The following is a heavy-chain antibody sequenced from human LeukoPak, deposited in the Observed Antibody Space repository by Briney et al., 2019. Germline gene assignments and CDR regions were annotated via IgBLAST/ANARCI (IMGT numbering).Heavy chain of an antibody. J-gene: IGHJ6*04. CDR3: ARARIAAAPDGMDV. D-gene: IGHD6-13*01. CDR1: GYTFTSYD. CDR2: MNPNSGNT. V-gene: IGHV1-8*01. Sequence: GASVKVSCKASGYTFTSYDINWVRQATGQGLEWMGWMNPNSGNTGYAQKFQGRVTMTRNTSISTAYMELSSLRSEDTAVYYCARARIAAAPDGMDVWGKGTTVTVSS.